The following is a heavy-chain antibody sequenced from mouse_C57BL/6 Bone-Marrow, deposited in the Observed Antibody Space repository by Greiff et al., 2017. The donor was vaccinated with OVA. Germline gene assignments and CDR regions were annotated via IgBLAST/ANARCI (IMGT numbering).Heavy chain of an antibody. CDR2: IRLKSDNYAT. V-gene: IGHV6-3*01. D-gene: IGHD2-3*01. Sequence: EVKLEESGGGLVQPGGSMKLSCVASGFTFSNYWMNWVRQSPEKGLEWVAQIRLKSDNYATHYAESVKGRFTISRDDSKSSVYLQMNNLRAEDTGIYYCTGRWLLREAYWGQGTLVTVSA. CDR3: TGRWLLREAY. CDR1: GFTFSNYW. J-gene: IGHJ3*01.